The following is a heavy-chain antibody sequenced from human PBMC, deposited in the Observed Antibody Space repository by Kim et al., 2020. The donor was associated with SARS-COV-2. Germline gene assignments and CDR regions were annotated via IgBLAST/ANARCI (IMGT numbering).Heavy chain of an antibody. CDR2: ITYDGDNNKK. CDR1: GFTVSSCG. V-gene: IGHV3-30*18. D-gene: IGHD6-19*01. CDR3: VKEQSSGWYRTSDY. Sequence: GGSLTLSCAASGFTVSSCGMHWVRQAPGKGLEWLTVITYDGDNNKKYYADSVRGRFTISRDNSRNTLYLNMNSLRVEDTALYYCVKEQSSGWYRTSDYWGQGTLVTVSS. J-gene: IGHJ4*02.